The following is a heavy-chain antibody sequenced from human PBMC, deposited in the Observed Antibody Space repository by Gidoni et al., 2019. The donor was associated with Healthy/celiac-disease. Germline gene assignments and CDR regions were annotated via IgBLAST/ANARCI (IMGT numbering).Heavy chain of an antibody. D-gene: IGHD3-16*02. CDR1: GFTFGDYA. J-gene: IGHJ4*02. CDR2: IRSKAYGGTT. CDR3: TRGGVIVNLDY. Sequence: EVKLVESGGGLVQPGRPLGLSCTASGFTFGDYAMSWVRQAPGKGLEWVGFIRSKAYGGTTEYAASVKGRFTISRDDSKSIAYLQMNSLKTEDTAVYYCTRGGVIVNLDYWGQGTLVTVSS. V-gene: IGHV3-49*04.